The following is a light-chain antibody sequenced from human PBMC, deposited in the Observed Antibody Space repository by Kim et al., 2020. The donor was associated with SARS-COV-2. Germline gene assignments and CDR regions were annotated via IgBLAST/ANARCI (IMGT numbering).Light chain of an antibody. Sequence: GQGITIACTWSSANIGAGYDLYWYQQFPGTAPKLLIYGKSYRPSGVPDRFSASKSGTSASLAITGLQAEDEATYYCQSYDNRLSVVFGGGTQLTVL. CDR2: GKS. J-gene: IGLJ2*01. CDR1: SANIGAGYD. V-gene: IGLV1-40*01. CDR3: QSYDNRLSVV.